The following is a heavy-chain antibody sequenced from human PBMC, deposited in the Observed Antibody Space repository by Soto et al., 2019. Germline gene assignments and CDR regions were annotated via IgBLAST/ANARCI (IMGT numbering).Heavy chain of an antibody. Sequence: KPSETLSLTCTVPGGSISSYYWSWIRQPPGKGLEWIGYIYYSGSSNYNPSLKSRVTISVDTSKNQFSLKLSSVTAADTAVYYCARVRSGNPDYWGQGTLVTVSS. CDR1: GGSISSYY. D-gene: IGHD3-10*01. V-gene: IGHV4-59*01. CDR2: IYYSGSS. CDR3: ARVRSGNPDY. J-gene: IGHJ4*02.